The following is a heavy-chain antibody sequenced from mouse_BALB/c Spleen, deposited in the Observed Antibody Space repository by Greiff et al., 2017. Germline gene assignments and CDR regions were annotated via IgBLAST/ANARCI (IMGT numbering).Heavy chain of an antibody. D-gene: IGHD2-14*01. CDR1: GDSITSGY. Sequence: EVQLQQSGPSLMKPSQTLSLTCSVTGDSITSGYWNWIRKFPGNKLEYMGYISYSGSTYYNPSLKSRISITRDTSKNQYYLQLNSVTTEDTATYYCARRGEVRRYFDVWGAGTTVTVSS. J-gene: IGHJ1*01. CDR3: ARRGEVRRYFDV. CDR2: ISYSGST. V-gene: IGHV3-8*02.